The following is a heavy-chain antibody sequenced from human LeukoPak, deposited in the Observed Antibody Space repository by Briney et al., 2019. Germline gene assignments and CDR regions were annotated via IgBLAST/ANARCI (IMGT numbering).Heavy chain of an antibody. Sequence: PGRSLRLSCAASGFSFSSHDMLWIRQAPGKGLEWVALISYDGSNKNYGDSVRGRFTISRDNSKNTLSLQLNSLRAEDTAVYYCAKEGSKIGSGRNRYYYTGMDVWGKGTTVTVSS. CDR3: AKEGSKIGSGRNRYYYTGMDV. D-gene: IGHD3-10*01. CDR2: ISYDGSNK. CDR1: GFSFSSHD. V-gene: IGHV3-30*18. J-gene: IGHJ6*04.